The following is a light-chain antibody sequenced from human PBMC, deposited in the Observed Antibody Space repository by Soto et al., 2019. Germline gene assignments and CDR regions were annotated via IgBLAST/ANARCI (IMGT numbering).Light chain of an antibody. CDR1: QTISSNC. J-gene: IGKJ1*01. Sequence: EIVLTQSPGTLSLSPGQRATLSCRASQTISSNCLAWYQQKPGQAPRLLIYSASSRATGIPDRFTGSGSGTDFTLTISRLEPEDFAVYYCQQYGSSRTFGQGTKLEIK. V-gene: IGKV3-20*01. CDR2: SAS. CDR3: QQYGSSRT.